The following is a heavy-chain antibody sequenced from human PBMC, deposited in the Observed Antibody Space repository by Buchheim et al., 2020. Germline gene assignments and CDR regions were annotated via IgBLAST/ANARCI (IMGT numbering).Heavy chain of an antibody. D-gene: IGHD3-10*01. J-gene: IGHJ4*02. CDR3: PRSGSYYKYYVDY. CDR1: GFIFSNYA. V-gene: IGHV3-30*16. Sequence: QVQLVESGGRVVQPGRSLRLSCAASGFIFSNYAMHWVRQAPGKGLEWVAVISYDGSNKYYADSVKGRFTISRDNSKNTLYLQMNSLRLEDTAVYYCPRSGSYYKYYVDYWGQGTL. CDR2: ISYDGSNK.